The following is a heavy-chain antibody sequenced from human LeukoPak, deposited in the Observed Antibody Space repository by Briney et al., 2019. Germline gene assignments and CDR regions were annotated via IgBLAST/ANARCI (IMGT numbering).Heavy chain of an antibody. CDR3: ARGFWGSSYNWFDP. J-gene: IGHJ5*02. CDR2: ISSSGSTI. D-gene: IGHD5-18*01. CDR1: GFTFSSYE. V-gene: IGHV3-48*03. Sequence: GGSLRLSCAASGFTFSSYEMNWVRQAPGKVLEWVSYISSSGSTIYYADSVKGRFTISRDNAKNSLYLQMSSLRAEDTAVYYCARGFWGSSYNWFDPWGQGTLVTVSS.